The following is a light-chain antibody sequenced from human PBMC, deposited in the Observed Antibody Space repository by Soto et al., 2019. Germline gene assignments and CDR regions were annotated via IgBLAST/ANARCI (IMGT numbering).Light chain of an antibody. CDR2: LEGSGSY. CDR1: SGHSTYI. J-gene: IGLJ3*02. CDR3: QTWDSSAWV. V-gene: IGLV4-60*02. Sequence: QLVLTQSSSASASLGSSVKLTCTLSSGHSTYIIAWHQQQPGKAPRYLMKLEGSGSYNKGSGVPDRFSGSSSGADRYLTISNLQFEDEADYYCQTWDSSAWVFGGGTQLTVL.